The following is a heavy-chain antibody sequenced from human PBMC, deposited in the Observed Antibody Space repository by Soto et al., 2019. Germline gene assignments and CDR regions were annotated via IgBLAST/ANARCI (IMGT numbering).Heavy chain of an antibody. Sequence: SETLSLNCAVSGGSISSSNWWSWVRHPPGQVLEWIGEIYHSGSTNYNPSLKSRVTISVDKSKNQFSLKLSSVTAADTAVYYCAVEYYYGSGSYPTPYYYGMDVWGQGTTVT. D-gene: IGHD3-10*01. CDR1: GGSISSSNW. V-gene: IGHV4-4*02. CDR3: AVEYYYGSGSYPTPYYYGMDV. CDR2: IYHSGST. J-gene: IGHJ6*02.